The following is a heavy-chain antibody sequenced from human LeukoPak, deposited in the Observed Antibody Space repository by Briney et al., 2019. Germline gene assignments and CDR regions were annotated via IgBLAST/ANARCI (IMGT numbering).Heavy chain of an antibody. D-gene: IGHD3-3*01. CDR1: GFTFSDYW. CDR2: ISNDGSTT. J-gene: IGHJ4*02. CDR3: ARDRSGSFDY. V-gene: IGHV3-74*01. Sequence: GGSLRLSCAASGFTFSDYWMHWVRQAPGKGLVWVSRISNDGSTTTYADSVRGRFTISRDNAKNTLYLQMNSLRAEDTAVYYCARDRSGSFDYWGQGTLVTVSS.